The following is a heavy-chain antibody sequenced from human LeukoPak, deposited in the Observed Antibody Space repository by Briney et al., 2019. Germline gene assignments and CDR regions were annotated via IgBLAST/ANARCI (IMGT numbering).Heavy chain of an antibody. CDR1: GYTFTSYY. CDR3: AREGLVVVAATIFDY. D-gene: IGHD2-15*01. V-gene: IGHV1-46*01. Sequence: ASVKVSCKASGYTFTSYYMHWVRQAPGQGLEWMGIINPSGGSTSYAQKFRGRVTMTRDTSTSTVYMELSSLRSEDTAVYYCAREGLVVVAATIFDYWGQGTLVTVSS. J-gene: IGHJ4*02. CDR2: INPSGGST.